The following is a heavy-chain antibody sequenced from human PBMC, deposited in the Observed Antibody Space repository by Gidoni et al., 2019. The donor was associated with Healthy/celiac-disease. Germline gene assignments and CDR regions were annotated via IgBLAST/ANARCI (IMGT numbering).Heavy chain of an antibody. CDR3: ALTTGWLKGDYYYGMDV. D-gene: IGHD6-19*01. Sequence: KVSCKASGGTFSSYAISWVRQAPGQGLEWMGGIIPIFGTANYAQKFQGRVTITADKSTSTAYMELSSLRSEDTAVYYCALTTGWLKGDYYYGMDVWGQGTTVTVSS. J-gene: IGHJ6*02. CDR1: GGTFSSYA. V-gene: IGHV1-69*06. CDR2: IIPIFGTA.